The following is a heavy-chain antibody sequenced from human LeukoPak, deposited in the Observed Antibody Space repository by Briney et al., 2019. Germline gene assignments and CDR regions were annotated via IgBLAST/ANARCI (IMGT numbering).Heavy chain of an antibody. Sequence: GGSLRLSCVGSGFSFNNYAMTWVRQAPGKGLEWVSSISGNSDRTYYADSVKGRFTISRDNSKNTVTLQMNSLRADDTAVYSCAKGHGDYVPAEYLQHWGQGTLVTVSS. D-gene: IGHD4-17*01. J-gene: IGHJ1*01. CDR3: AKGHGDYVPAEYLQH. CDR1: GFSFNNYA. V-gene: IGHV3-23*01. CDR2: ISGNSDRT.